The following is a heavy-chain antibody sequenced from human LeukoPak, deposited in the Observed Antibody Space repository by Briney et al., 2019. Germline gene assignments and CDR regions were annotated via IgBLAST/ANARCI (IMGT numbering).Heavy chain of an antibody. Sequence: AASVKVSCKASGYTFTGYYMHWVRQAPGQGLEWMGWINPNSGGTNYAQKFQGRVTMTRDTSIRTAYMELSRLRSDDTAVYYCARDVATWEATDYWGQGTLVTVSS. D-gene: IGHD1-26*01. CDR1: GYTFTGYY. V-gene: IGHV1-2*02. CDR3: ARDVATWEATDY. CDR2: INPNSGGT. J-gene: IGHJ4*02.